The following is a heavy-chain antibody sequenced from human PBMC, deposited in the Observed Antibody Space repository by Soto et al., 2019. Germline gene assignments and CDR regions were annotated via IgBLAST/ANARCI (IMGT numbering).Heavy chain of an antibody. CDR1: GGSISSGDYY. J-gene: IGHJ4*02. CDR2: IYYSGST. D-gene: IGHD3-22*01. Sequence: QVQLQESGPGLVKPSQTLSLTCTVSGGSISSGDYYWSWIRQPPGKGLEWIGYIYYSGSTYYNPSLKSRVTISVDTSKNQFSLKLSSVTAADTAVYYCARAEDSSGYYYVEYFDYWGQGTLVTVSS. CDR3: ARAEDSSGYYYVEYFDY. V-gene: IGHV4-30-4*01.